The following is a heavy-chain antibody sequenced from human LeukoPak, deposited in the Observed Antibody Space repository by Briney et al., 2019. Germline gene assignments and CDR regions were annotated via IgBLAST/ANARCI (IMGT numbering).Heavy chain of an antibody. D-gene: IGHD1-26*01. Sequence: GGSLRLSCAASGFTFSSYTMNWVRQAPGKGLEWVSCISSSSTNIYYADSVKGRFTISRDNAKNSLYLQMNSLRAEDTAVYYCARKLYSDDSHDAFDIWGQGTMVIVSS. CDR3: ARKLYSDDSHDAFDI. CDR1: GFTFSSYT. CDR2: ISSSSTNI. J-gene: IGHJ3*02. V-gene: IGHV3-21*01.